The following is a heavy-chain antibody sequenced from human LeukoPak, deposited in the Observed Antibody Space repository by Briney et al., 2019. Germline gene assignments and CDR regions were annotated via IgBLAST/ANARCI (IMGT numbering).Heavy chain of an antibody. CDR2: IWYDGSNK. V-gene: IGHV3-33*01. CDR3: ARGGRFLEWYPLDY. Sequence: PGGSLRLSCAASGFTFSSYGMHWVRQAPGKGLEWVAVIWYDGSNKYYADSVKGRFTISRDNSMNTLYLQMNSLRAEDTAVYYCARGGRFLEWYPLDYWGQGTLVTVSS. CDR1: GFTFSSYG. J-gene: IGHJ4*02. D-gene: IGHD3-3*01.